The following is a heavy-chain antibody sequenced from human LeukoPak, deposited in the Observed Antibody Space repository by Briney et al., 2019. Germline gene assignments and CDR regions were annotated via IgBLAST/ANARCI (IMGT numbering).Heavy chain of an antibody. CDR3: AREVRGSTSCYLFP. CDR2: IYYSGST. V-gene: IGHV4-31*03. J-gene: IGHJ5*02. CDR1: GGSISSGGYY. D-gene: IGHD2-2*01. Sequence: SQTLSLTCTVSGGSISSGGYYRSWIRQHPGKGLEWIGYIYYSGSTYYNPSLKSRVTISVDTSKNQFSLKLSSVTAADTAVYYCAREVRGSTSCYLFPWGQGTLVTVSS.